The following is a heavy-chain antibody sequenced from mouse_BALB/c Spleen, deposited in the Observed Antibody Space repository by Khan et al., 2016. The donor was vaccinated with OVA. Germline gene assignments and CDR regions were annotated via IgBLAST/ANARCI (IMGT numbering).Heavy chain of an antibody. CDR1: GFSLNNYS. D-gene: IGHD2-4*01. J-gene: IGHJ3*01. CDR2: IWSAGST. CDR3: ARRGYEYGRGALFAY. V-gene: IGHV2-2*02. Sequence: QVQLKQSGPGLVQPSQSLSITCTVSGFSLNNYSVHWVRQSPGKGLEWLGVIWSAGSTDYNAAFISRLTISKDNSRSQVFFKMNSLQPNDTAIYYCARRGYEYGRGALFAYWGQGTPVTVSA.